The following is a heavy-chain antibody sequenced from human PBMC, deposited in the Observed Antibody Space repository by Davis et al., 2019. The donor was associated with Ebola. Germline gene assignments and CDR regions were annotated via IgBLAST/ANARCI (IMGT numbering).Heavy chain of an antibody. Sequence: ASVKVSCKASGYTFTSYAMNWVRQAPGQGLEWMGWISAYNGNTNYAQKFQGRVTITADKSTSTAYMELSSLRSEDTAVYYCAREGRGSSSWHQFDPWGQGTLVTVSS. CDR2: ISAYNGNT. CDR3: AREGRGSSSWHQFDP. V-gene: IGHV1-18*01. D-gene: IGHD6-13*01. CDR1: GYTFTSYA. J-gene: IGHJ5*02.